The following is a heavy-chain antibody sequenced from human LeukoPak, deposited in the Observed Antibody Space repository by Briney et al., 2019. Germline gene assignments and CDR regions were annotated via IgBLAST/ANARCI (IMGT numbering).Heavy chain of an antibody. D-gene: IGHD3-22*01. J-gene: IGHJ4*02. CDR2: IYYSGST. Sequence: PSETLSLTCTVSGGSISSYYWSWIRQPPGKGLEWIGYIYYSGSTNYNPSLKSRVTISVDTSKNQFSLKLSSVTAADTAVYYCARYLVYDSSDYYHNSFDYWGQGTLVTVSS. CDR1: GGSISSYY. CDR3: ARYLVYDSSDYYHNSFDY. V-gene: IGHV4-59*08.